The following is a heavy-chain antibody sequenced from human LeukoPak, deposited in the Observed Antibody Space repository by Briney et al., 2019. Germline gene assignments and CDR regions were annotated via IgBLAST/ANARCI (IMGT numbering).Heavy chain of an antibody. CDR1: GYTFADYY. J-gene: IGHJ5*02. CDR3: ARVSTSGYRDWLDP. CDR2: IYPKSGGT. V-gene: IGHV1-2*02. D-gene: IGHD3-9*01. Sequence: RASVKVSYKASGYTFADYYIHWVRQAPGQGLEWMGWIYPKSGGTNSAQKFQGRVTMARDTSISTAYMELSRLKFDDTAVYYCARVSTSGYRDWLDPWGQGTLVTVSS.